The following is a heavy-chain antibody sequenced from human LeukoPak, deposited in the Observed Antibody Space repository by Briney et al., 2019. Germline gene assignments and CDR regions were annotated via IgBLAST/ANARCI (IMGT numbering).Heavy chain of an antibody. Sequence: SETLSLTCTVSGGSTSSYYWSWIRQPPGKGLEWIGYIYYSGSTNYNPSLKSRVTISVDTSKNQFSLKLSSVTAADTAVYYCARHAYYYDSSGYLPYYFDYWGQGTLVTVSS. CDR2: IYYSGST. CDR1: GGSTSSYY. V-gene: IGHV4-59*08. D-gene: IGHD3-22*01. CDR3: ARHAYYYDSSGYLPYYFDY. J-gene: IGHJ4*02.